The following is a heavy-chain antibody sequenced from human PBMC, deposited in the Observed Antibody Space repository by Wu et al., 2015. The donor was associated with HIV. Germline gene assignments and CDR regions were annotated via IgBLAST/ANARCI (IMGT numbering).Heavy chain of an antibody. Sequence: QVQLVQSGAEVKKPGASVKVSCKASGYTFTGYYMHWVRQAPGQGLEWMGWTNPRSGGTNYAQNFQGRVTMTRDTSIATAYMELNRLRSDDTAIYYCARGEAVAGRGGWFDPWGQGTQVTVSS. D-gene: IGHD6-19*01. J-gene: IGHJ5*02. CDR2: TNPRSGGT. CDR1: GYTFTGYY. CDR3: ARGEAVAGRGGWFDP. V-gene: IGHV1-2*02.